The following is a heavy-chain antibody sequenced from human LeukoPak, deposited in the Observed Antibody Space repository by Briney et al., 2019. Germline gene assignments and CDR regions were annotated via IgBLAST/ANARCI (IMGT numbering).Heavy chain of an antibody. CDR1: GFTVSSTY. Sequence: GGSLRLSCAASGFTVSSTYMSWVRQAPGKGLEWVSVIYSGGRVYYIDSVKGRFTISRDTSKNTLYLQMNSLRVEDTAVYFCAGRHCSGGGCYFAGADPFDYWGQGTLVTVSS. CDR2: IYSGGRV. CDR3: AGRHCSGGGCYFAGADPFDY. J-gene: IGHJ4*02. V-gene: IGHV3-53*01. D-gene: IGHD2-15*01.